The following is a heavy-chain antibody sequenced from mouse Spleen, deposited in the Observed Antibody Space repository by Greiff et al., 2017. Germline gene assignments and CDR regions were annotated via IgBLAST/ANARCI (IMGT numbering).Heavy chain of an antibody. J-gene: IGHJ1*01. D-gene: IGHD1-1*01. CDR2: IRNKANGYTT. CDR3: ARAHYYGSSWYFDV. Sequence: EVQGVESGGGLVQPGGSLRLSCATSGFTFTDYYMSWVRQPPGKALEWLGFIRNKANGYTTEYSASVKGRFTISRDNSQSILYLQMNTLRAEDSATYYCARAHYYGSSWYFDVWGAGTTVTVSS. CDR1: GFTFTDYY. V-gene: IGHV7-3*02.